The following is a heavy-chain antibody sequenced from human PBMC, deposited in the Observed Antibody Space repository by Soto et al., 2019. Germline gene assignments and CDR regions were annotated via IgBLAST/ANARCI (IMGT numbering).Heavy chain of an antibody. Sequence: EVQLLESGGGLVQPGGSLRLSCAASGFTFSSYAMSWVRQAPGKGLEWVSASSGSGGSTYYADSVKGRFTISSDNSKNTLYLQMNSLRAEDTAVYYCAKDLPWEVVPAAMLFDYWGQGTLVTVSS. CDR2: SSGSGGST. J-gene: IGHJ4*02. CDR1: GFTFSSYA. CDR3: AKDLPWEVVPAAMLFDY. V-gene: IGHV3-23*01. D-gene: IGHD2-2*01.